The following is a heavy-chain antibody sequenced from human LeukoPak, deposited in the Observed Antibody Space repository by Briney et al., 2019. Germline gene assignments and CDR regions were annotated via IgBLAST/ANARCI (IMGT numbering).Heavy chain of an antibody. V-gene: IGHV3-23*01. CDR3: AKVSLLPYSSGWYQDYFDY. CDR1: GFTFSSYA. D-gene: IGHD6-19*01. CDR2: ISGSGGST. J-gene: IGHJ4*02. Sequence: GGSLRLSCAASGFTFSSYAMSWVRQAPGKGLEWVSAISGSGGSTYYADSVKGRFTISRDNSKNTLYLQMNSLRAEDTAVYYCAKVSLLPYSSGWYQDYFDYWGQGTLVTVSS.